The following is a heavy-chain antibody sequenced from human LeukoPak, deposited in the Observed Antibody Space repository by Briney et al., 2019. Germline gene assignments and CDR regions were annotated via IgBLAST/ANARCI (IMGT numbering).Heavy chain of an antibody. J-gene: IGHJ4*02. D-gene: IGHD2-2*01. CDR2: IYYSGST. CDR1: GGSISSYY. V-gene: IGHV4-59*01. Sequence: PSETLSLTRTVSGGSISSYYWSWIRQPPGKGLEWIGYIYYSGSTNYNPSLKSRVTISVDTSKNQFSLKLSSVTAADTAVYYCARADIVVVPAAFDYWGQGTLVTVSS. CDR3: ARADIVVVPAAFDY.